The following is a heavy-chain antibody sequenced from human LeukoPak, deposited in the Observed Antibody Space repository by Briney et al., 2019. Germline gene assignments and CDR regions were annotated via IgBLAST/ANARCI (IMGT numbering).Heavy chain of an antibody. D-gene: IGHD3-3*01. Sequence: ASVKVSCKASGYTFTGYYMHWVRQAPGQGLEWMGWINPNSGGTNYAQKFQGWVTMTRDTSISTAYMELSRLRSDDTAVYYCARGGYDFWSGYFLGKNYYGMDVWGQGTTVTVFS. CDR1: GYTFTGYY. CDR3: ARGGYDFWSGYFLGKNYYGMDV. CDR2: INPNSGGT. V-gene: IGHV1-2*04. J-gene: IGHJ6*02.